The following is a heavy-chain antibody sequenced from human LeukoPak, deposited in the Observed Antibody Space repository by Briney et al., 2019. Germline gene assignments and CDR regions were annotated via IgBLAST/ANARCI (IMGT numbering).Heavy chain of an antibody. CDR3: ARVARTTGNYYYYYMDV. CDR1: GYTFTSYD. Sequence: ASVKVSCKASGYTFTSYDINWVRQAPGQGLEWMGWMNPNSGNTGYAQKFQGRVTMTRSTSISTAYMELSSLRSEDTAVYYCARVARTTGNYYYYYMDVWGKGTTVTVSS. CDR2: MNPNSGNT. J-gene: IGHJ6*03. D-gene: IGHD1-7*01. V-gene: IGHV1-8*01.